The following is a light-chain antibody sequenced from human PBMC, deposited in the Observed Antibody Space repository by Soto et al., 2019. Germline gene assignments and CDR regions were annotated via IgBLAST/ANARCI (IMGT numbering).Light chain of an antibody. V-gene: IGLV2-14*01. CDR2: EVT. Sequence: QSVLTQPAAVSGSPGQSITISCTGTSGDIGRYNRVSWYQQHPGKAPKLIIYEVTYRPSGFSHRFSGSKSGNTASLTISGLQAEDEAQYYCSSYTNINTRACVFGTGTKVTVL. J-gene: IGLJ1*01. CDR3: SSYTNINTRACV. CDR1: SGDIGRYNR.